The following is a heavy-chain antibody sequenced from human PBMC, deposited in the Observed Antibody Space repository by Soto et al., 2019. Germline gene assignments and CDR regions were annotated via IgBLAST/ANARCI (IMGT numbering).Heavy chain of an antibody. V-gene: IGHV4-38-2*02. Sequence: SETLSLTCAVSGYSISSGYYWGWIRQPPGKGLEWIGSIYHSGSTYYNPSLKSRVTISVDTSKNQFSLKLSSVTAADTAVYYCARELYDSSGYPGYWGQGTPVTVSS. CDR3: ARELYDSSGYPGY. CDR2: IYHSGST. CDR1: GYSISSGYY. D-gene: IGHD3-22*01. J-gene: IGHJ4*02.